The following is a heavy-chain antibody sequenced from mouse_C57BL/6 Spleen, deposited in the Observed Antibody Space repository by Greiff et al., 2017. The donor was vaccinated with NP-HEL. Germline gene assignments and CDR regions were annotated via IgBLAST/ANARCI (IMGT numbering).Heavy chain of an antibody. V-gene: IGHV1-55*01. D-gene: IGHD2-4*01. CDR3: ARRGYDYDRDYAMDY. Sequence: QVQLQQSGAELVKPGASVKMSCKASGYTFTSYWITWVKQRPGQGLEWIGDIYPGSGSTNYNEKFKSKATLTVDTSSSTAYMQLSSLTSEDSAVYYCARRGYDYDRDYAMDYWGQRTSVTVSS. J-gene: IGHJ4*01. CDR2: IYPGSGST. CDR1: GYTFTSYW.